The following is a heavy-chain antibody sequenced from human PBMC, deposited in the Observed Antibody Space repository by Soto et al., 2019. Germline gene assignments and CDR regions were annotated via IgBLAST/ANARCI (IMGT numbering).Heavy chain of an antibody. D-gene: IGHD2-2*01. CDR3: ARVPSVVVPAALSF. CDR1: GFPFTYYA. CDR2: INAANGNT. Sequence: ASVKVSCKASGFPFTYYAFHWVRQAPGKRLEWLGWINAANGNTTYSENFEGKVTITSETSASTAYMELSSLRSEDTAVYYCARVPSVVVPAALSFWGPGTMVTVSS. V-gene: IGHV1-3*01. J-gene: IGHJ4*02.